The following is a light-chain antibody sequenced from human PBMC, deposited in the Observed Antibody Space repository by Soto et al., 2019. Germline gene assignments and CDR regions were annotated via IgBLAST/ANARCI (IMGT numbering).Light chain of an antibody. CDR2: TNS. CDR1: SSDIGAGSD. Sequence: QAVVTQPPSVSGAPGQRVTISCTGSSSDIGAGSDVHWYQQFPGAAPKLLIFTNSVRPSGVPDRFSASKSGTSASLAITGLQAEDEADYYCQSYDTSLSGWVFGGGTQLIVL. J-gene: IGLJ7*01. V-gene: IGLV1-40*01. CDR3: QSYDTSLSGWV.